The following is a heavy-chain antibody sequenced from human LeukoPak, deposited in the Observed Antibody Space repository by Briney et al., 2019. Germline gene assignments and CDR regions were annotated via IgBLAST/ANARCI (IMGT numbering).Heavy chain of an antibody. J-gene: IGHJ6*02. CDR1: GFTVSSNY. V-gene: IGHV3-53*04. D-gene: IGHD5-24*01. Sequence: GGSLRLSCAASGFTVSSNYMTWVRQAPGKGLEWVSVLYGGGGKSYADSVKGRFTISRHNSKNTLYPQMNSLRAEDTAVYYCARAEMATISGLDVWGQGTTVTVSS. CDR3: ARAEMATISGLDV. CDR2: LYGGGGK.